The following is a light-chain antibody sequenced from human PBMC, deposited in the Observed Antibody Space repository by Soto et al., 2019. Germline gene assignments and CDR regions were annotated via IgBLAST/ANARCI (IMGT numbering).Light chain of an antibody. CDR1: QRISSR. Sequence: IQMTQSPSTLSASVGDRVTITCRASQRISSRLDWYQQKPGKAPKLLIYRASNLESGVPTRFRGSGSGTKVTLASSSRQPEDLATHYFQQYNSDPLTFGGETNVELQ. V-gene: IGKV1-5*03. J-gene: IGKJ4*02. CDR3: QQYNSDPLT. CDR2: RAS.